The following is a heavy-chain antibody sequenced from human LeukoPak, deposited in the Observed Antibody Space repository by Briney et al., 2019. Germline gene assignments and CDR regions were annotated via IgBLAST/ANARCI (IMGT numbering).Heavy chain of an antibody. CDR1: GYTFTSYG. Sequence: ASVKVSCKASGYTFTSYGISWVRQAPGQGLEWMGWISAYNGNTNYAQKLQGRVTMTTDTPTSTAYMELRSLRSDDTAVYYCARALNDFWSGYTDYWGQGTLVTVSS. CDR2: ISAYNGNT. V-gene: IGHV1-18*01. J-gene: IGHJ4*02. D-gene: IGHD3-3*01. CDR3: ARALNDFWSGYTDY.